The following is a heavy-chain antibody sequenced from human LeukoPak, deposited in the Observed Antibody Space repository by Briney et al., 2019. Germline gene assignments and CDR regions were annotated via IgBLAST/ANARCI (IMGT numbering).Heavy chain of an antibody. V-gene: IGHV4-59*01. J-gene: IGHJ6*03. CDR3: ARAGSYYYYYYMDV. D-gene: IGHD1-26*01. Sequence: SETLALTCTVSGGSISSYYWSWIRQPPGKGLEWIGYIYYSGSTNYNPSLKSRVTISVDTSKNQFSLKLGSVTAADTAVYYCARAGSYYYYYYMDVWGKGTTVTVSS. CDR2: IYYSGST. CDR1: GGSISSYY.